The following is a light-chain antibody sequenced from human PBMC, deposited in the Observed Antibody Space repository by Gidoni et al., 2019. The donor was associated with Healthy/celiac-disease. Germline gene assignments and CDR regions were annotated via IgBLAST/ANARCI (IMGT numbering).Light chain of an antibody. CDR3: QQYDNLPYT. V-gene: IGKV1-33*01. CDR1: QDISNY. J-gene: IGKJ2*01. CDR2: DAS. Sequence: QMTQSPSSLSASVGDRVTITCPASQDISNYLNWYQQKPGKATKLLIYDASNLETGVPSRFSGSGSGTDFTFTISSLQPEDIATYYCQQYDNLPYTFGQGTKLEIK.